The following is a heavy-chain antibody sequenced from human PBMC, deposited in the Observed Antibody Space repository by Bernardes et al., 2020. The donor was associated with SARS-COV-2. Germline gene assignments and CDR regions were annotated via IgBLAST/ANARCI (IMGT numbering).Heavy chain of an antibody. CDR3: ARRSPFGELFFDY. Sequence: SETLSLTCTVSGGSISSSSYYWGWIRQPPGKGLEWIGSIYYSGSTYYNPSLKSRVTISVDTSKNQFSLKLSSVTAADTAVYYCARRSPFGELFFDYWGQGTLVTVSS. CDR1: GGSISSSSYY. CDR2: IYYSGST. V-gene: IGHV4-39*01. D-gene: IGHD3-10*01. J-gene: IGHJ4*02.